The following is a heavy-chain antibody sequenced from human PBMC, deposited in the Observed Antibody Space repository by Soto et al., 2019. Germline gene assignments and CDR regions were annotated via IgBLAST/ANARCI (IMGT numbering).Heavy chain of an antibody. CDR3: VSQRTTVPTQAYFDY. V-gene: IGHV4-39*01. Sequence: SETLSLTSPVSGGSVTNTSYYWGWIRQSPGKGLEWIGSVYYRGRSYSKSSVKSRVTISVDTSKNRFSLSLNSVTASDTAVYFCVSQRTTVPTQAYFDYWGPGALVTVSS. CDR2: VYYRGRS. CDR1: GGSVTNTSYY. D-gene: IGHD4-17*01. J-gene: IGHJ4*02.